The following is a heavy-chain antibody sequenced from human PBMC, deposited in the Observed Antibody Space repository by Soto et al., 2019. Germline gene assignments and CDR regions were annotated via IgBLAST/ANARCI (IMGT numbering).Heavy chain of an antibody. CDR2: IWYDGSNK. Sequence: QVQLVESGGGVVQPGRSLRLSCAASGFTFSSYGMHWVRQAPGKGLEWVAVIWYDGSNKYYADSVKGRFTISRDNSKNTLYLQMNSLRAEDTAVYYCARAGIAVAGNEGNYYYYYGMDVWGQGTTVTVSS. V-gene: IGHV3-33*01. J-gene: IGHJ6*02. CDR1: GFTFSSYG. CDR3: ARAGIAVAGNEGNYYYYYGMDV. D-gene: IGHD6-19*01.